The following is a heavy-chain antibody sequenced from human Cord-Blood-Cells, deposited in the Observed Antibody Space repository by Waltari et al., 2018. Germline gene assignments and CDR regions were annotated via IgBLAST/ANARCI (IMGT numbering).Heavy chain of an antibody. CDR1: GGTFSSSV. V-gene: IGHV1-69*01. D-gene: IGHD3-10*01. Sequence: QVQLVQSGAEVKKPGSSVKVSCKASGGTFSSSVISWVGQAPGPGLEWMGGIIPIFGTANYAQKFQGRVTITADESTSTAYMELSSLRSEDTAVYYCAVRNGSEGAFDIWGQGTMVTVSS. J-gene: IGHJ3*02. CDR3: AVRNGSEGAFDI. CDR2: IIPIFGTA.